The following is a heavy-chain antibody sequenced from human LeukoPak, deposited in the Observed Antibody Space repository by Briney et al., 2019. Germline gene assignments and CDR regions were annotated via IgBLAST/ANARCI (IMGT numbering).Heavy chain of an antibody. Sequence: SETLSLTCTVSGGSISSYYWSWIRQPPGKGLEWIGYIYYSGSTNYNPSLKSRVTISVDTSKNQFSLKLSSVTAADTAVCYCARFGYGSGSYGFDPWGQGTLVTVSS. J-gene: IGHJ5*02. V-gene: IGHV4-59*08. D-gene: IGHD3-10*01. CDR1: GGSISSYY. CDR2: IYYSGST. CDR3: ARFGYGSGSYGFDP.